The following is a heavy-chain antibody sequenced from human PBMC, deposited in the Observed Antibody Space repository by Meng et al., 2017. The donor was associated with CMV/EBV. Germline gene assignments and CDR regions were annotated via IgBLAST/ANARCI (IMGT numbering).Heavy chain of an antibody. D-gene: IGHD2-21*01. J-gene: IGHJ1*01. CDR3: ARTAYCGGDCSFAEYFQH. CDR2: IIPIFGTA. CDR1: GGTFSSYA. V-gene: IGHV1-69*05. Sequence: SVKVSCKASGGTFSSYAINWVRQAPGQGLEWMGGIIPIFGTANYAQKFQGRVTITTDESTSTAYMELSSLRSEDTAVYYCARTAYCGGDCSFAEYFQHWGQGTLVTVSS.